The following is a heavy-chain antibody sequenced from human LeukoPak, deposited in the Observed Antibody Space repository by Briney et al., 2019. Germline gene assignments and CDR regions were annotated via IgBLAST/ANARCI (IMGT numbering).Heavy chain of an antibody. J-gene: IGHJ6*03. CDR2: IYYSGST. V-gene: IGHV4-59*08. D-gene: IGHD6-13*01. Sequence: PSETLSLTCTVSGGSISSYYWSWIRQPPGKGLEWIGYIYYSGSTNYNPSLKSRVTISVDTSKNQFSLKLSSVTAADTAVYYCARVGNSSSWYGYYYMDVWGKGTTVTVSS. CDR1: GGSISSYY. CDR3: ARVGNSSSWYGYYYMDV.